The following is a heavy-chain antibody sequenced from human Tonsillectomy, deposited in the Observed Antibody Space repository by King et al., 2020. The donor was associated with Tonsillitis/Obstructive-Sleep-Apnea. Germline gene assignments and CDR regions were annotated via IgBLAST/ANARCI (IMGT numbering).Heavy chain of an antibody. CDR1: GFSLSTGGVG. CDR2: IYWDDDK. Sequence: TLKESGPTLVKPTQTLTLTCTFSGFSLSTGGVGVGWIRQPPGQALEWLALIYWDDDKHYSPSLKNRLTITKDTSKNQVVLTMSNMDPVDTATYYCARGSYDSDVFDIWGQGTMVTVSS. CDR3: ARGSYDSDVFDI. V-gene: IGHV2-5*02. D-gene: IGHD3-10*01. J-gene: IGHJ3*02.